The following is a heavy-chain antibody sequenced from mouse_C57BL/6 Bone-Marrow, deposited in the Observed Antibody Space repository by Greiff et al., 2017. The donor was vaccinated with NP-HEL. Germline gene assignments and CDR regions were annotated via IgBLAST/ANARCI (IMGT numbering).Heavy chain of an antibody. CDR3: SLYGNYLAWFAY. CDR2: ISSGGSYT. J-gene: IGHJ3*01. V-gene: IGHV5-6*01. D-gene: IGHD2-1*01. Sequence: EVKLVESGGDLVKPGGSLKLSCAASGFTFSSYGMSWVRQTPDKRLEWVATISSGGSYTYYPDSVKGRFTISRDNAKNTLYLQMSSLKSEDTAMYYGSLYGNYLAWFAYWGQGTLVTVSA. CDR1: GFTFSSYG.